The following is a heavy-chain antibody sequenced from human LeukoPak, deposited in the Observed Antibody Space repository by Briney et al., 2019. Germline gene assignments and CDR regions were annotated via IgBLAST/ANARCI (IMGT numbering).Heavy chain of an antibody. CDR2: IYYSGST. CDR3: ARQDSSSWYGHTPKAYYFDY. Sequence: SETLSLTCTVSGGSISSSSYYWGWIRQPPGKGLEWIGSIYYSGSTYYNPSLKSRVTISVDTSKNQFSLKLSSVTAADTAVYYCARQDSSSWYGHTPKAYYFDYWGQGTLVTVSS. D-gene: IGHD6-13*01. J-gene: IGHJ4*02. V-gene: IGHV4-39*01. CDR1: GGSISSSSYY.